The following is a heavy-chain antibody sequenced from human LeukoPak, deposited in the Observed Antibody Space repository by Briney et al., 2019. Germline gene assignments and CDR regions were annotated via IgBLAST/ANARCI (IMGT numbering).Heavy chain of an antibody. J-gene: IGHJ4*02. Sequence: GASVKVSCTASGYTFTSDGISWVRQAPGQGLEWMGWISTYNGNTNYAQKLQGRVTMTTDTSTSTAYMELRSLRSDDTAVYYCASERHGDYIDWGQGTLVTVSS. V-gene: IGHV1-18*01. CDR1: GYTFTSDG. D-gene: IGHD4-17*01. CDR3: ASERHGDYID. CDR2: ISTYNGNT.